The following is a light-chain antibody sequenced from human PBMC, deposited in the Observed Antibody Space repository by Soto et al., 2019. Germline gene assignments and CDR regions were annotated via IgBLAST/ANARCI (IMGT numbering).Light chain of an antibody. V-gene: IGKV3-11*01. CDR2: DAF. J-gene: IGKJ2*03. Sequence: EIVLTQSPGTLSLSPGERATLSCRASQSDSSYLAWYQHKPGQAPKLLIYDAFNRATGIPARFSGSGSGTDFTLTISSLEPVDFAVYFCQQRSKWPRYSFGQGTKLEIK. CDR1: QSDSSY. CDR3: QQRSKWPRYS.